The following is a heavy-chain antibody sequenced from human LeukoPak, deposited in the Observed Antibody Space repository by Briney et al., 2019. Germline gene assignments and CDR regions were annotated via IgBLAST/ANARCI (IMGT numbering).Heavy chain of an antibody. V-gene: IGHV5-51*01. D-gene: IGHD2/OR15-2a*01. CDR1: GYSFTSYW. Sequence: GESLKISCKGSGYSFTSYWIGWVRQLPGKGLEWMGIIYPGDSDTRYSPSFQGQVTISADKSISTAYLQWSSLKASDTAMYYCARLSYDMGHAFDIWGQGTMVTVSS. CDR2: IYPGDSDT. CDR3: ARLSYDMGHAFDI. J-gene: IGHJ3*02.